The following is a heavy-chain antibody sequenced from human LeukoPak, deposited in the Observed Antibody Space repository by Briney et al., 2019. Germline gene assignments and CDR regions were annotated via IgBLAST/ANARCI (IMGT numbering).Heavy chain of an antibody. D-gene: IGHD2-2*01. V-gene: IGHV1-46*01. Sequence: ASVKVSCKASGYTFTSYYMHWVRQAPGQGLEWMGIINPSGGSTSYAQKFQGRVTMTRDTSTSTVYMELSSLRSEDTAVYYCARLLGLKVVVPDDEAFDIWGQGTMVTVSS. CDR3: ARLLGLKVVVPDDEAFDI. J-gene: IGHJ3*02. CDR2: INPSGGST. CDR1: GYTFTSYY.